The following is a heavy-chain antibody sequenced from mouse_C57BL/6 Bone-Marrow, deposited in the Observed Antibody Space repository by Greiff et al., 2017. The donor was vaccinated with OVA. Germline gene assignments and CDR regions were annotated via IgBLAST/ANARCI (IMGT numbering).Heavy chain of an antibody. V-gene: IGHV14-1*01. Sequence: EVQLQQSGAELVRPGASVKLSCTASGFNIKDYYMHWVKQRPEQGLEWIGRIDPEDGDTEYAPKFQGKATMTADTSSNTAYLQLSSLTSEDTAVYYSTIPAYYYGSSFYYYAMDYWGHGTSDTVSS. D-gene: IGHD1-1*01. CDR3: TIPAYYYGSSFYYYAMDY. CDR1: GFNIKDYY. J-gene: IGHJ4*01. CDR2: IDPEDGDT.